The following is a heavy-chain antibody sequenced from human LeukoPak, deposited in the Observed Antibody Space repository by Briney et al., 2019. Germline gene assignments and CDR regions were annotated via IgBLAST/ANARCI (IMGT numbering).Heavy chain of an antibody. Sequence: SETLSLTCTVSGGSLTPYYWTWIRQSAGKGMEYIGRIHSGGTTNYNPSLRSRITMSVDTSKNQFSLRLTSVTAADTAIYYCARDSPDGYTYGHYYYMDVWGKGTTITVSS. CDR2: IHSGGTT. CDR1: GGSLTPYY. D-gene: IGHD5-18*01. CDR3: ARDSPDGYTYGHYYYMDV. J-gene: IGHJ6*03. V-gene: IGHV4-4*07.